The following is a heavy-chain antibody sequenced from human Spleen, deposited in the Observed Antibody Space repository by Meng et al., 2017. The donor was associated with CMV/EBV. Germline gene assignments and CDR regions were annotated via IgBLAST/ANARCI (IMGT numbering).Heavy chain of an antibody. CDR2: INGRGDDT. V-gene: IGHV3-23*01. Sequence: GGPLRLSCAASGFTFSDYYMSWIRQAPGKGLEWVSTINGRGDDTYYPDSVKGRFTISRDNSNNTLYLQMNSLRTEDTALYYCAKDQDRGGSDFDSWGQGTLVTVSS. D-gene: IGHD3-10*01. CDR1: GFTFSDYY. J-gene: IGHJ5*01. CDR3: AKDQDRGGSDFDS.